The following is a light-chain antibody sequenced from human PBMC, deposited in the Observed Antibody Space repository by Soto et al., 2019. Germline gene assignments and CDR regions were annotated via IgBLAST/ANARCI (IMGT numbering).Light chain of an antibody. Sequence: DVVMTQSPLSLPVTLGQPASISCRSSQSLVHSDGNTYLNWFQQRPGQSPRRLIHKVSNRDSGVPDRFSGSGSGTDFTLKISRVEAEDVGVYYCMQGIHWPDPFGQGTRLEIK. CDR2: KVS. J-gene: IGKJ5*01. V-gene: IGKV2-30*02. CDR3: MQGIHWPDP. CDR1: QSLVHSDGNTY.